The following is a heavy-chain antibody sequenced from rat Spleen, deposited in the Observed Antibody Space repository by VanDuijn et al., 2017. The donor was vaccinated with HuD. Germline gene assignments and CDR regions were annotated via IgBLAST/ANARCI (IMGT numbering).Heavy chain of an antibody. CDR2: ISYDGNNT. V-gene: IGHV5-29*01. CDR3: ARPNYPGFNYFDY. Sequence: EVQLVESDGGLVQPGRSLKLSCAASGFTFSDYYMAWVRQAPTKGLEWVATISYDGNNTYYRDSVKGRFTISRDNAKSTLYLQMDSLRSEDTATYYCARPNYPGFNYFDYWGQGTLVTVSS. CDR1: GFTFSDYY. D-gene: IGHD1-4*01. J-gene: IGHJ3*01.